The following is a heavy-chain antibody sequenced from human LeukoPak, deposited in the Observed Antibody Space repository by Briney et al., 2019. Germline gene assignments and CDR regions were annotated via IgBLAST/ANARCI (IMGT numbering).Heavy chain of an antibody. CDR1: GFTFTSYW. V-gene: IGHV3-74*01. CDR3: ATTLTRDSSGSYGALDY. Sequence: GGSLRLSCAASGFTFTSYWMHWVRQAPGKGLVWVSHINTDGSSTDYADSVKGRFTISRDNAKNTLYLQMNSLRAEDTAVYYCATTLTRDSSGSYGALDYWGQGALVTVSS. CDR2: INTDGSST. J-gene: IGHJ4*02. D-gene: IGHD6-19*01.